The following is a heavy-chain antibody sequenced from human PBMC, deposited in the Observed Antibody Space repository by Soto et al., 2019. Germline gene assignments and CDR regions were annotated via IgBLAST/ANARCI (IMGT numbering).Heavy chain of an antibody. V-gene: IGHV3-21*01. D-gene: IGHD6-13*01. CDR1: GFTFSSYI. CDR3: ARDRGIAAAGTDYYYGTDV. J-gene: IGHJ6*02. Sequence: WGSLRLSCAASGFTFSSYIMNLVRQAPGKGLEWVSSISSSSSYIYYADSVKGRFTISRDNAKNSLYLQMNSLRAEDTAVYYCARDRGIAAAGTDYYYGTDVWGQGTTVTVSS. CDR2: ISSSSSYI.